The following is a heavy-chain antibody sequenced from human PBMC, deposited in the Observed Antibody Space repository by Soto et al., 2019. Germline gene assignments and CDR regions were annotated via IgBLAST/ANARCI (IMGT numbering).Heavy chain of an antibody. D-gene: IGHD2-21*02. CDR1: GFTFFDYA. V-gene: IGHV3-49*03. J-gene: IGHJ3*02. CDR3: TRDGIVVVTATPGSDAFDI. CDR2: IRSKAYGGTT. Sequence: GSLRLSCTDSGFTFFDYAIIFFRHSAFKWLEWVGFIRSKAYGGTTEYAASVKGRFTISRDDSKSIAYLQMNSLKTEDTAVYYCTRDGIVVVTATPGSDAFDIWGQGTMVTVSS.